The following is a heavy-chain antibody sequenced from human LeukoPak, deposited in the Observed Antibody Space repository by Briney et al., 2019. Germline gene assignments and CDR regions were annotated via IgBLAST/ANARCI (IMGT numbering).Heavy chain of an antibody. CDR3: ARGPSLVPYFDY. Sequence: GGSLRLSCAASGFTFDDYAMHWVRQAPGKGLEWVSGISWNSGSIGYADSVKGRFTISRDNAKNSLYLQMNSLRAEDTAVYYCARGPSLVPYFDYWGQGTLVTVSS. CDR2: ISWNSGSI. V-gene: IGHV3-9*01. CDR1: GFTFDDYA. D-gene: IGHD6-13*01. J-gene: IGHJ4*02.